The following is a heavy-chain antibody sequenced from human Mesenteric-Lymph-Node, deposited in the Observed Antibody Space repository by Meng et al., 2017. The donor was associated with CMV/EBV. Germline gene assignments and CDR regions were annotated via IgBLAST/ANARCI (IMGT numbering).Heavy chain of an antibody. V-gene: IGHV4-34*01. CDR3: ARHQRWLKSEGGFNY. CDR1: GGSFSGYY. Sequence: VPLQQWGAGLLKPSETLPLTWAVYGGSFSGYYWSWIRQPPGKGLEWIGEINHSGSTNYNPSLKSRVTISVDTSKNQFSLKLSSVTAADTAVYYCARHQRWLKSEGGFNYWGQGTLVTVSS. CDR2: INHSGST. J-gene: IGHJ4*02. D-gene: IGHD4-23*01.